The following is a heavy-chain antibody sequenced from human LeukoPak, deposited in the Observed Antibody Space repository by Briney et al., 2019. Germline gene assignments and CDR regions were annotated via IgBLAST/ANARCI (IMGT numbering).Heavy chain of an antibody. J-gene: IGHJ4*02. CDR1: GFSFSSYE. Sequence: PGGSLRLSYAASGFSFSSYEMNWVRQAPGKGLECISYISSSGRTIYYADSLKGRFTVSRDNAKNSLYLRMNNLRAEDTAVYYCARGEYYFDYWGQGTLVTVSS. CDR2: ISSSGRTI. CDR3: ARGEYYFDY. V-gene: IGHV3-48*03.